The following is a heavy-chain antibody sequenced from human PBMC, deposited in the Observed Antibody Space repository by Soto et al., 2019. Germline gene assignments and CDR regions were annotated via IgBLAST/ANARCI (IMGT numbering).Heavy chain of an antibody. V-gene: IGHV3-30-3*01. CDR1: GFTFSSYA. Sequence: QVQLVESGGGVVQPGRSLRLSCAASGFTFSSYAMHWVRQAQVKGLEWVAVISYDGINKYYADYVKGRFTISKDNSKNTLYLPMNSLRAEDTAVYYCARGYSSSRYPAGGYWGKGTLVTVSS. D-gene: IGHD6-13*01. CDR2: ISYDGINK. CDR3: ARGYSSSRYPAGGY. J-gene: IGHJ4*02.